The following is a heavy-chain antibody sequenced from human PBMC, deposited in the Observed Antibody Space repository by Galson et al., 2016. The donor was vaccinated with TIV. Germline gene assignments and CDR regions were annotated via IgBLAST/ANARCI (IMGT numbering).Heavy chain of an antibody. CDR3: ARGRGEI. Sequence: SLRLSCAVSGFRFGDNAISWFRQTPEKGLEWVGFIRSKPYGGTAEYAASVRGRFTISRDDSRSTAYLQMDSLKPEDTAGYYCARGRGEIWGPGTLVTVSS. V-gene: IGHV3-49*03. D-gene: IGHD3-10*01. CDR2: IRSKPYGGTA. CDR1: GFRFGDNA. J-gene: IGHJ4*02.